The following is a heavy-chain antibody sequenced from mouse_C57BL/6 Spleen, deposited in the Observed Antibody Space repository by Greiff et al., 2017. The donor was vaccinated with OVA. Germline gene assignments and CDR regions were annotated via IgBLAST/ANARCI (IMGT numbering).Heavy chain of an antibody. D-gene: IGHD2-3*01. J-gene: IGHJ1*03. CDR2: INPSNGGT. CDR3: AQDGGDGYYWYFDV. V-gene: IGHV1-53*01. Sequence: QVQLQQPGTELVKPGASVKLSCKASGYTFTSYWMHWVKQRPGQGLEWIGNINPSNGGTNYNEKFKSKATLTVDKSSSTAYMQLSSLTSEDSAVYYCAQDGGDGYYWYFDVWGTGTTVTVSS. CDR1: GYTFTSYW.